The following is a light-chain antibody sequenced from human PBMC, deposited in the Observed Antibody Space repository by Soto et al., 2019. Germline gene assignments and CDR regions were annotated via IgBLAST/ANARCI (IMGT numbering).Light chain of an antibody. J-gene: IGLJ3*02. CDR3: CSYAGSYSWV. V-gene: IGLV2-11*01. CDR2: DVS. Sequence: QYALTQPRSVSGSPGQSVTISCTGTSSDVGAYNYVSWYQHHPGKAPKVMIYDVSERPSGVPDRFSGSKSDNKASLTISGLQAEDEADYYCCSYAGSYSWVFGGGTKLTV. CDR1: SSDVGAYNY.